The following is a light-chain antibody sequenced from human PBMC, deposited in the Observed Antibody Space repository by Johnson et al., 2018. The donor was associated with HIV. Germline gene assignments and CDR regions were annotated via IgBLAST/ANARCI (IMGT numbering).Light chain of an antibody. Sequence: QSVLTQPPSVSAAPGQKLTISCSGSSSNIGNNYVSWYQQLPGTAPKLLIYDNNKRPSGIPDRFSGSKSGTSATLGITGLQTGDEADYYCGTWDSGLGAVYVFGPGTKVTVL. J-gene: IGLJ1*01. V-gene: IGLV1-51*01. CDR1: SSNIGNNY. CDR2: DNN. CDR3: GTWDSGLGAVYV.